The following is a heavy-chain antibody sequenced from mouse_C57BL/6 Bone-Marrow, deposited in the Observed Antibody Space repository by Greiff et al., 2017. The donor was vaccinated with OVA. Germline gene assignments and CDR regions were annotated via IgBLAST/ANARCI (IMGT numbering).Heavy chain of an antibody. CDR3: ARHEDGYYASYFDY. J-gene: IGHJ2*01. Sequence: LVESGPELVKPGASVKISCKASGYAFSSSWMNWVKQRPGKGLEWIGRIYPGDGDTNYNGKFKGKATLTADKSSSTAYMQLSSLTSEYSAVYFCARHEDGYYASYFDYWGQGTTLTVSS. CDR2: IYPGDGDT. CDR1: GYAFSSSW. D-gene: IGHD2-3*01. V-gene: IGHV1-82*01.